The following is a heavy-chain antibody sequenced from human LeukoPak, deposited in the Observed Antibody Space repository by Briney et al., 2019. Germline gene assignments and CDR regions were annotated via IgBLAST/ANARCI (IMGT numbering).Heavy chain of an antibody. J-gene: IGHJ6*03. Sequence: SQTLSLTCTVSGGSISSGDYYWSWIRQPPGKGLEWIGYIYYSGSTYYNPSLKSRVTISVDTSKNQFSLELSSVTAADTAVYYCARGFATGNYYYYYYMDVWGKGTTVTVSS. CDR3: ARGFATGNYYYYYYMDV. CDR2: IYYSGST. V-gene: IGHV4-30-4*08. D-gene: IGHD3-10*01. CDR1: GGSISSGDYY.